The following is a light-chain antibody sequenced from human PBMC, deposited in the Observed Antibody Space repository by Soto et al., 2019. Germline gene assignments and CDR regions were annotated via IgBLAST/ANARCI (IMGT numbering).Light chain of an antibody. V-gene: IGLV2-14*04. J-gene: IGLJ1*01. Sequence: DIGDYRYVSWYQQHPGKVPKVIIYDVSNRPSGVSYRFSGTKSGNTASLTVSGLQAEDEADYYCCSHTRSGSCIFGPGSEVTV. CDR1: DIGDYRY. CDR3: CSHTRSGSCI. CDR2: DVS.